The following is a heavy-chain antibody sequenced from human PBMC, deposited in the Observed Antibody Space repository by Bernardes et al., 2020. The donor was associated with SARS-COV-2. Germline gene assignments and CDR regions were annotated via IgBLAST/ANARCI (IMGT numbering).Heavy chain of an antibody. J-gene: IGHJ4*02. CDR2: ISTSSCYI. CDR3: ARVDLSNLYYFDY. D-gene: IGHD4-4*01. V-gene: IGHV3-21*06. CDR1: GFTFSSYT. Sequence: GGSLRLSCAASGFTFSSYTMNWVRQAPGKGLEWISSISTSSCYISYSDSVRGRFTISRDNAKNSVSLQMNSLRAEDTAVYYCARVDLSNLYYFDYWGQGTPVTVSS.